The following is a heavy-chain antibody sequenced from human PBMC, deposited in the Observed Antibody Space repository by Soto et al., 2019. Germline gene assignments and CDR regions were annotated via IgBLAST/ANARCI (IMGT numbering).Heavy chain of an antibody. CDR2: INAGNGNT. V-gene: IGHV1-3*01. D-gene: IGHD2-2*01. CDR1: GYTFTSYA. Sequence: ASVKVSCTASGYTFTSYAMHWVRQAPGQRLEWMGWINAGNGNTKYSQKFQGRVTITRDTSASTAYMELSSLRSEDTAVYYCARDRRYCSSTSCYEMFDPWGQGTLVTVSS. J-gene: IGHJ5*02. CDR3: ARDRRYCSSTSCYEMFDP.